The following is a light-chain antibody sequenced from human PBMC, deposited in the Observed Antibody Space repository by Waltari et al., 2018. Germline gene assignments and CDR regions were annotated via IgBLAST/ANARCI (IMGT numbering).Light chain of an antibody. CDR3: QQSYSTLPYT. V-gene: IGKV1-39*01. Sequence: DIQMTQSPSSLSASVGDRVTITCRASQSISSYLNWYQLKPGKAPKLLIYAASSLQSGVPSRFSGSGSGTDFTLTISSLQPEDFATYYCQQSYSTLPYTFGQGTKLEIK. CDR2: AAS. J-gene: IGKJ2*01. CDR1: QSISSY.